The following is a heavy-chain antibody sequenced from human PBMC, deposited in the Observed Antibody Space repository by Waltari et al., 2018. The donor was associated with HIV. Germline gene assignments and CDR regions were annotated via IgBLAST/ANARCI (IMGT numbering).Heavy chain of an antibody. D-gene: IGHD3-3*01. CDR1: GFTFSSYD. CDR3: TRDLVEMASTYYSYYGMDV. J-gene: IGHJ6*02. CDR2: VWFDGSNE. Sequence: QVHLVESGGGVVQPGRSLRLSCEASGFTFSSYDIHWVRQAPGKGLEWVGVVWFDGSNEYYADSVRGRFTISRDSSKNTVYLQMNSLRAEDTAVYYCTRDLVEMASTYYSYYGMDVWGQGTTVTVSS. V-gene: IGHV3-33*01.